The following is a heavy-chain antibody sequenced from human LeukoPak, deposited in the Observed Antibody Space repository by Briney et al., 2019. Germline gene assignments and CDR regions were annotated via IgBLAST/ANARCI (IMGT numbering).Heavy chain of an antibody. D-gene: IGHD5-12*01. CDR3: ARTERGSPPDV. V-gene: IGHV3-7*01. CDR1: GFTFTTYW. J-gene: IGHJ6*04. Sequence: GGSLRLSCAASGFTFTTYWMSWVRQAPGKGLEWVANIKQDGNEKYYVDSVKGRFTISRDNAKNSLYLQMNSLRAEDTAVYYCARTERGSPPDVWGKGTTVTVSS. CDR2: IKQDGNEK.